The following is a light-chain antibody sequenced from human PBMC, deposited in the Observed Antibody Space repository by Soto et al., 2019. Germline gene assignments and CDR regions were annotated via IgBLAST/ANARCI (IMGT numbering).Light chain of an antibody. CDR3: QSYDNSLSGLYV. V-gene: IGLV1-40*01. CDR2: GDT. CDR1: NSNIGASYE. J-gene: IGLJ1*01. Sequence: QSVLTQPPSVSGAPGQRVTISCTGSNSNIGASYEVHWYQHLPGTAPKLLIYGDTNRPSGVPDRFSGSKSGASASLAITGLRAEDDADYYCQSYDNSLSGLYVFGTGTKLTVL.